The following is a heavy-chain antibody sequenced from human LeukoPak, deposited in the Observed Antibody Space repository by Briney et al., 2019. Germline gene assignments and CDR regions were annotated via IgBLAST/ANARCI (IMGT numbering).Heavy chain of an antibody. D-gene: IGHD3-9*01. V-gene: IGHV4-34*01. CDR3: ARGNYDILTGYLY. J-gene: IGHJ4*02. Sequence: PSDTLSLTCSVYGGSFSGFYWSGIRPPPGEGRECSGEIIHSGSTNYNPSLKTRDTISVDTPKNQFSLTLSSVTSAHTALYFCARGNYDILTGYLYWGQGTLVTVCS. CDR1: GGSFSGFY. CDR2: IIHSGST.